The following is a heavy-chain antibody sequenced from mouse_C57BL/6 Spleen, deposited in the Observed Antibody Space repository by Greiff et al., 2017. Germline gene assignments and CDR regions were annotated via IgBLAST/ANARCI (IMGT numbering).Heavy chain of an antibody. CDR1: GFTFSDAW. V-gene: IGHV6-6*01. Sequence: EVHLVESGGGLVQPGGSMKLSCAASGFTFSDAWMDWVRQSPEKGLEWVAEIRNKANNHATYYAESVKGRFTISRDDSKSSVYLQMNSLRAEDTGIYYCTKSLYYYGSSSFDYWGQGTTLTVSS. CDR2: IRNKANNHAT. J-gene: IGHJ2*01. CDR3: TKSLYYYGSSSFDY. D-gene: IGHD1-1*01.